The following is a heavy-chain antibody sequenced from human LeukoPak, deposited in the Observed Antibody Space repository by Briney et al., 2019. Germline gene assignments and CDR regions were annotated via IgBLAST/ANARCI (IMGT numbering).Heavy chain of an antibody. J-gene: IGHJ4*02. V-gene: IGHV3-33*01. CDR3: ARDRSLAIIDY. D-gene: IGHD5-18*01. CDR1: GFTFSSYG. CDR2: IWYDGSNK. Sequence: GGSLRLSCAASGFTFSSYGMHWVRQAPGKGLEWVAVIWYDGSNKYYADSVKGRFTISRDNSKNTLYLQMNSLRAEDAAVYYRARDRSLAIIDYWGQGTLVTVSS.